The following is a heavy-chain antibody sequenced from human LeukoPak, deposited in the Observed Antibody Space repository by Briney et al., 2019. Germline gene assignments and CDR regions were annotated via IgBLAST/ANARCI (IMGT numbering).Heavy chain of an antibody. CDR2: ISAYTGDT. V-gene: IGHV1-18*01. CDR1: GYTFTTYG. CDR3: ARTPRYDFWSGYLFDY. Sequence: ASVKVSCKASGYTFTTYGVGWVRQAPGQGLEWMGWISAYTGDTSYAQKLQGRVTMTTDTSTSTAYMELRSLGSDDTAVYYCARTPRYDFWSGYLFDYWGQGTLVTVSS. D-gene: IGHD3-3*01. J-gene: IGHJ4*02.